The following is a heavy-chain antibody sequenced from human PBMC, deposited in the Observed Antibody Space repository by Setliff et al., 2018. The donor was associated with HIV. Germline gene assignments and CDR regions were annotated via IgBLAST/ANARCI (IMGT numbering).Heavy chain of an antibody. CDR2: ISNSGGAT. J-gene: IGHJ4*02. D-gene: IGHD3-10*01. Sequence: GSLRLSCTASGFSFDDYALTWVRQAPGTGLEWVSAISNSGGATYYADSVKGRFTISRDNRNDTLYLQMSSLKASDSATYYCARTKRMARGSTIMNYFDYWGLGTLVTVSS. V-gene: IGHV3-23*01. CDR1: GFSFDDYA. CDR3: ARTKRMARGSTIMNYFDY.